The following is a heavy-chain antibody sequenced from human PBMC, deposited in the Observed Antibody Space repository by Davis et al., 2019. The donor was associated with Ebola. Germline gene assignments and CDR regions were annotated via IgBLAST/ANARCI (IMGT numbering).Heavy chain of an antibody. Sequence: GESLKISCAASGFTFSSYAMHWVRQAPGKGLEWVAVISYDGSNKYYADSVKGRFTISRDNSKNTLYLQMNSLRAEDTAVYYCAREGSSTYFDYWGQGTLVTVPS. D-gene: IGHD1-26*01. CDR1: GFTFSSYA. CDR2: ISYDGSNK. J-gene: IGHJ4*02. V-gene: IGHV3-30-3*01. CDR3: AREGSSTYFDY.